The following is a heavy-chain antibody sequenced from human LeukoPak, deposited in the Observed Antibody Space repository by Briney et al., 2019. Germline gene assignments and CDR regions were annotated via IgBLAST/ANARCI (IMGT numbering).Heavy chain of an antibody. V-gene: IGHV4-39*01. CDR1: GGSFSSSSYN. CDR3: ARHGRTMTYYDSSGHGRSSVVY. Sequence: SETLSLTCTVSGGSFSSSSYNWGWIRQPPGKGLEWIGSIYYSGSTYYNPSLKSRVTISVDTSKNQFSLKLSSVTAADTAVYYCARHGRTMTYYDSSGHGRSSVVYWGQGTLVTVSS. J-gene: IGHJ4*02. D-gene: IGHD3-22*01. CDR2: IYYSGST.